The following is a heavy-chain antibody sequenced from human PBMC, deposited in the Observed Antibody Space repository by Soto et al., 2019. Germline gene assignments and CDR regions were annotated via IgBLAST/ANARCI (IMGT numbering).Heavy chain of an antibody. CDR3: ARRVTLRFLEWYPLVGMDV. CDR2: IYYSGST. Sequence: SETLSLTCTVSGGSISSGGYYWSWIRQHPGKGLEWIGYIYYSGSTYYNPSLKSRVTISVDTSKNQFSLKLSSVTAADTAVYYCARRVTLRFLEWYPLVGMDVWGQGTTVTVSS. CDR1: GGSISSGGYY. J-gene: IGHJ6*02. V-gene: IGHV4-31*03. D-gene: IGHD3-3*01.